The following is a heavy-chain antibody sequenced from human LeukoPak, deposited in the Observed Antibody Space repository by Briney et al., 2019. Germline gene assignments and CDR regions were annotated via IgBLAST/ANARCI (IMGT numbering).Heavy chain of an antibody. CDR1: GGSINPYY. CDR3: ARSFLDYMDV. D-gene: IGHD2/OR15-2a*01. J-gene: IGHJ6*03. V-gene: IGHV4-4*07. CDR2: IYKSGTT. Sequence: SETLSLTCTVSGGSINPYYWNWIRQSAGKGLEWIGHIYKSGTTNFNPSLTSRVTMSLDTSRNQFSLKLRSVTAADTAAYFCARSFLDYMDVWGKGTMVTVSS.